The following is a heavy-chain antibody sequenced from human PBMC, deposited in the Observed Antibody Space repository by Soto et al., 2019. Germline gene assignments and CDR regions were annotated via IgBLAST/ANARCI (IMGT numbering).Heavy chain of an antibody. V-gene: IGHV3-30-3*01. Sequence: GGSLRLSCAASGFTFSSYAMHWVRQAPGRGLEWVAVISYDGSNKYYADSVKGRFTISRDNSKNTLYLQMNSLRAEDTAVYYCARDSRLWSLMGGMDVWGQGTTVTVSS. CDR1: GFTFSSYA. J-gene: IGHJ6*02. D-gene: IGHD5-18*01. CDR2: ISYDGSNK. CDR3: ARDSRLWSLMGGMDV.